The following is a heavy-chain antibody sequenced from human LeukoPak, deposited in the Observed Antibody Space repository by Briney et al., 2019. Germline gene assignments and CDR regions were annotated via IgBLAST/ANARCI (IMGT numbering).Heavy chain of an antibody. CDR3: ARVPCSGYDLDY. V-gene: IGHV1-3*01. Sequence: ASVKVSCKASGYTFTSYAMHWVRQAPGQRLEWMGWINAGNGNTKYSQKFQGRVTITRDTSASTAYMELSSLRSEDTAVYYCARVPCSGYDLDYWGQGTLVTVSS. CDR2: INAGNGNT. D-gene: IGHD5-12*01. CDR1: GYTFTSYA. J-gene: IGHJ4*02.